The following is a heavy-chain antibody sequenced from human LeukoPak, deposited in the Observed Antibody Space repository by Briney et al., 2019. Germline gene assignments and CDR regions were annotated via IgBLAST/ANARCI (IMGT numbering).Heavy chain of an antibody. V-gene: IGHV4-59*11. CDR3: AREGKYSSSFDY. CDR2: IYYSGST. Sequence: SETLSLTCTVSGGSISSHYWSWIRQPPGKGLGWIGYIYYSGSTNYNPSLKSRVTISVDTSKNQFSLKLSSVTAADTAVYYCAREGKYSSSFDYWGQGTLVTVSS. D-gene: IGHD6-6*01. J-gene: IGHJ4*02. CDR1: GGSISSHY.